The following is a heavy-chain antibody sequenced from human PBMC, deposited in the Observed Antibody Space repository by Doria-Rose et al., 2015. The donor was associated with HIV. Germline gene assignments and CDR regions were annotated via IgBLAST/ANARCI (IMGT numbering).Heavy chain of an antibody. Sequence: TKYDINWVRQASGQGLEWMGWMNPNSGNTGYAQKFQDRVTMTRNTSISAAYMELGNLTSDDTAVYYCASGRMGRYFDPYFDYWGQGTLVTVSS. V-gene: IGHV1-8*01. J-gene: IGHJ4*02. CDR1: TKYD. CDR3: ASGRMGRYFDPYFDY. CDR2: MNPNSGNT. D-gene: IGHD3-9*01.